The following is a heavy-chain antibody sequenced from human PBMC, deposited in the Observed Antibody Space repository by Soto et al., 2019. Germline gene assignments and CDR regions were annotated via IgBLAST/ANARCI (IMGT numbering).Heavy chain of an antibody. Sequence: PGGSLRLSCAASGFTFSSYGMHWVRQAPGKGLEWVAVISYDGSNKYYADSVKGRFTISRDNSKNTLYLQMNSLRAEDTAVYCCAKVGAAAGTGDYWGQGTLVTVSS. J-gene: IGHJ4*02. CDR3: AKVGAAAGTGDY. CDR2: ISYDGSNK. V-gene: IGHV3-30*18. D-gene: IGHD6-13*01. CDR1: GFTFSSYG.